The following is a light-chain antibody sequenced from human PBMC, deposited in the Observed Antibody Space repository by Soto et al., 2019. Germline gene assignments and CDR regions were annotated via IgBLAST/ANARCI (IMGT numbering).Light chain of an antibody. J-gene: IGLJ1*01. CDR1: SSNIGSNT. CDR3: CSYAGSYKGYV. Sequence: QSVLTQPPSASGTPGQRVTISCSGSSSNIGSNTVNWYQQLPGTAPKLLIYSNNQRPSGVPDRFSGSKSGNTASLTISGLQAEDEADYYCCSYAGSYKGYVFGTGTKLTVL. CDR2: SNN. V-gene: IGLV1-44*01.